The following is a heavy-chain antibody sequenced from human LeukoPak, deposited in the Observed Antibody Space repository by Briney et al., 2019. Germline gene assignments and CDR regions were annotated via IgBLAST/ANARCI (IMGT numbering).Heavy chain of an antibody. CDR2: ISSSSSYI. CDR3: ATIWFGEGGIDY. Sequence: GGSLRLSCAASGFTFSSYSMNWVRQAPGKGLEWVSSISSSSSYIYYADSVKGRFTISRDNAKNSLYLQMNSLRAEDTAVYYCATIWFGEGGIDYWGQGTLVTVSS. D-gene: IGHD3-10*01. V-gene: IGHV3-21*01. J-gene: IGHJ4*02. CDR1: GFTFSSYS.